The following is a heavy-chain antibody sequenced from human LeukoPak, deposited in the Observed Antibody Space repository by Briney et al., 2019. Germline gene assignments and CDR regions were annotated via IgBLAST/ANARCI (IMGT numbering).Heavy chain of an antibody. D-gene: IGHD6-13*01. CDR1: GFTFSSYW. Sequence: PGGSLRLSCAASGFTFSSYWMSWVRQAQGKGLEWVANIKQDGSEKHYVDSVKGRFTMSRDNAENSLFLQMNSLRAEDTAVYYCARVKQQLVRLLGRDTTYYYYYYLDVWGKGTTVTVSS. CDR2: IKQDGSEK. J-gene: IGHJ6*03. V-gene: IGHV3-7*01. CDR3: ARVKQQLVRLLGRDTTYYYYYYLDV.